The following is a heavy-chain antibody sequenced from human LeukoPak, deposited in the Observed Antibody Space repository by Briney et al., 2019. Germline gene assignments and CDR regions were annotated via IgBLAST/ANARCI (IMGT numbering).Heavy chain of an antibody. CDR2: IYYPGST. J-gene: IGHJ4*02. V-gene: IGHV4-38-2*01. CDR3: ARAGWIITSGIDY. CDR1: GYSISRGYY. Sequence: ASETLSLTCGVSGYSISRGYYWAWIRQPPGKGLEWIGTIYYPGSTYYTPSLGSRVTISVDTSKNEFSLNLNSVTAADTAVYYCARAGWIITSGIDYWGQGALVTVSS. D-gene: IGHD3-10*01.